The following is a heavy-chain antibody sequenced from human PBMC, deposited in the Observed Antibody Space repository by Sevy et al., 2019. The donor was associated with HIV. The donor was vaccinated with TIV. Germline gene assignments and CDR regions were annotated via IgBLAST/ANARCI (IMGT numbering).Heavy chain of an antibody. V-gene: IGHV4-59*01. CDR3: ARVTGYYYYYMDV. Sequence: SETLSLTCIVSGGSISSYYWSWIRQPPGKGLEWIGYIYYSGSTNYNPSLKSRVTISVDTSKNQFSLKLSSVTAADTAVYYCARVTGYYYYYMDVWGKGTTVTVSS. D-gene: IGHD3-9*01. CDR2: IYYSGST. CDR1: GGSISSYY. J-gene: IGHJ6*03.